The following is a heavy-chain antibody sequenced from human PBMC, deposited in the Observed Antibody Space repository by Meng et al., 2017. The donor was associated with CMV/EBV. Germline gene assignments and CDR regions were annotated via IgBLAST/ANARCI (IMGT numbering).Heavy chain of an antibody. V-gene: IGHV1-69*05. D-gene: IGHD6-13*01. Sequence: SVKVSCKASGGTFSSYAISWVRQAPGQGLEWVGGIIPIFGTANYAQKFQGRVTITTDESTSTAYMELGSLRSEDTAVYYCAREVGGDRSWHDYYYGMDVWGQGTTVTVSS. CDR1: GGTFSSYA. J-gene: IGHJ6*02. CDR2: IIPIFGTA. CDR3: AREVGGDRSWHDYYYGMDV.